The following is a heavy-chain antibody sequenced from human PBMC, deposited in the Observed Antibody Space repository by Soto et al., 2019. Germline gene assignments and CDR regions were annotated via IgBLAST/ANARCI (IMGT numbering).Heavy chain of an antibody. V-gene: IGHV3-7*01. CDR1: GFIFRDFW. Sequence: WGSLRLSCAASGFIFRDFWMSWVRQAPGKGLEWVANLKPDGSDKYYVDSVKGRFTISRDNAKDSLYLQMNSLRAEDTAVYYCATEKNWSFDYWGQGAQVTVSS. CDR3: ATEKNWSFDY. CDR2: LKPDGSDK. J-gene: IGHJ4*02.